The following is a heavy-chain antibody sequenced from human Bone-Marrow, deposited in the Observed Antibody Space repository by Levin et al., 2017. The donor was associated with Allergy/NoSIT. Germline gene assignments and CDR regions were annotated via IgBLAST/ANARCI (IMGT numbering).Heavy chain of an antibody. CDR2: ISRSSSTI. CDR3: ARPDCSGTSCYYFFDS. V-gene: IGHV3-48*02. J-gene: IGHJ4*02. Sequence: LALTCAASGVTFSRYSMNWVRQAPGRGLEWVSYISRSSSTISYADSVKGRFTISRDNAKNSLYLQMNRLRDEDTAVYYCARPDCSGTSCYYFFDSWGQGTLVTVSS. D-gene: IGHD2-2*01. CDR1: GVTFSRYS.